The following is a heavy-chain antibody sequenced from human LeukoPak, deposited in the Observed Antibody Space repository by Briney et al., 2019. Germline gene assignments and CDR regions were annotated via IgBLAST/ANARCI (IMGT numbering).Heavy chain of an antibody. D-gene: IGHD1-26*01. CDR3: AREGSGSYQDY. CDR2: IYYSGST. CDR1: GGSISSSSYY. V-gene: IGHV4-39*02. J-gene: IGHJ4*02. Sequence: SETLSLTCTVSGGSISSSSYYWGCIRQPPGKGLEWIGSIYYSGSTYYNPSLKSRVTISVDTSKNQFSLKLSSVTAADTAVYYCAREGSGSYQDYWGQGTLVTVSS.